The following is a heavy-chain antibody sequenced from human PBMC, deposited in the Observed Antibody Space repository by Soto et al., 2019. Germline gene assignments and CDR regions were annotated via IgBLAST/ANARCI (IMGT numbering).Heavy chain of an antibody. V-gene: IGHV4-34*01. D-gene: IGHD3-10*01. CDR1: GGSFSGYY. J-gene: IGHJ4*02. Sequence: QVQLQQWGAGLLKPSETLSLTCAVYGGSFSGYYWSWIRQPPGKGLEWIGEINHSGSTNYNPSLKSRVTISVDTSKNQFSLKLSSVTAADTAVYYCARPSYGSGNSPFDYWGQGTLVTVSS. CDR2: INHSGST. CDR3: ARPSYGSGNSPFDY.